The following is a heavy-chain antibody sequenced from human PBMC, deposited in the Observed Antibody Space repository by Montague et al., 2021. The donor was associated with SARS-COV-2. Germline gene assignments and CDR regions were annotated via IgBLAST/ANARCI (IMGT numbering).Heavy chain of an antibody. CDR2: IDWDDDK. J-gene: IGHJ4*02. Sequence: TLSLTCTFSGFSLSTSGMCVSWIRQPPGKALEWLARIDWDDDKYYSTSLKTRLTISKDTSKNQVVLTMTNMDPVDTATHYCAREIAAAPDYWGQGTLVTVSS. CDR1: GFSLSTSGMC. V-gene: IGHV2-70*11. CDR3: AREIAAAPDY. D-gene: IGHD6-13*01.